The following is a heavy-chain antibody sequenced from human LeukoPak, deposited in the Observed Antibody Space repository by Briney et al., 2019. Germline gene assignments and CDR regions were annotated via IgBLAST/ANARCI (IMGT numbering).Heavy chain of an antibody. CDR2: IIPIFGTA. J-gene: IGHJ4*02. Sequence: SVKVSCKASGGTFSSYAISWVRQAPGPGLEWMGGIIPIFGTANYAQKFQGRVTITTDESTSTAYMELSSLRSEDTAVYYCAIRGYSYGFEIDYWGQGTLVTVSS. D-gene: IGHD5-18*01. CDR1: GGTFSSYA. V-gene: IGHV1-69*05. CDR3: AIRGYSYGFEIDY.